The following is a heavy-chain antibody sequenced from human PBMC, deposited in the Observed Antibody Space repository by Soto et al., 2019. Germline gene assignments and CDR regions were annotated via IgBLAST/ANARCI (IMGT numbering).Heavy chain of an antibody. V-gene: IGHV3-30*09. J-gene: IGHJ5*02. CDR2: ISYDDSDI. CDR1: GFMVSTYA. D-gene: IGHD6-19*01. CDR3: ARHQGRTVTRGELFDP. Sequence: PGGALTLSCAASGFMVSTYAMHWIRQAPGKGLVWGAVISYDDSDIYYEDPGNSRFAITRDNSRNTQCFARNSPQTEDTAAIYCARHQGRTVTRGELFDPWCQGTLVTGSS.